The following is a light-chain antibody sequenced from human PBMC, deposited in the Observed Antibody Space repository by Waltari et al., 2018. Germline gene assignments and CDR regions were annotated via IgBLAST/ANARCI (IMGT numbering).Light chain of an antibody. CDR2: EVS. Sequence: QSALTQPASVSGSPGQSITISCTGTSSDVGSYNLVSWYQQHPGKAPKLMIYEVSKRPSGVSNRFSGSKSGNTAYLTSSGLQAEDEADYYCCSYAGSSTSWVFGGGTKLTVL. CDR3: CSYAGSSTSWV. J-gene: IGLJ3*02. CDR1: SSDVGSYNL. V-gene: IGLV2-23*02.